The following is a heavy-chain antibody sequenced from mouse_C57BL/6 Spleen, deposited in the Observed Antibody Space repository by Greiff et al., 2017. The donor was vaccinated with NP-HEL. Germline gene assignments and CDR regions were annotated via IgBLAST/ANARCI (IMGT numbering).Heavy chain of an antibody. CDR3: ARRDGVTYWYCDV. Sequence: VQLQQSGPELVKPGASVKISCKASGYTFTDYYMNWVKQSHGKSLEWIGDINPNNGGTSYNQKFKGKATLTVDKSSSTAYMELRSLTSEDSAVYYCARRDGVTYWYCDVWGTGTTVTVSS. CDR2: INPNNGGT. V-gene: IGHV1-26*01. CDR1: GYTFTDYY. D-gene: IGHD2-2*01. J-gene: IGHJ1*03.